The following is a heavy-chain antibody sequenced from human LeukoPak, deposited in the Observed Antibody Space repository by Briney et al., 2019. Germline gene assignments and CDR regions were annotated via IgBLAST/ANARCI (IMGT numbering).Heavy chain of an antibody. CDR2: IYSGGST. J-gene: IGHJ4*02. D-gene: IGHD2-15*01. Sequence: GGSLRLSCAASGFTVSSSYMSRVRQAPGKELEWVSVIYSGGSTYYADSVKGRFTISRDNSKNTLYLQMNSLRAEDTAVYYCARTRYCSGGSCFDYWGQGTLVTVSS. CDR3: ARTRYCSGGSCFDY. CDR1: GFTVSSSY. V-gene: IGHV3-66*01.